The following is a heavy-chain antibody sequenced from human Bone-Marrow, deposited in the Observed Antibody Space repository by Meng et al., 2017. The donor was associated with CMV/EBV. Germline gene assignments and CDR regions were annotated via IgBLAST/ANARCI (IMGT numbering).Heavy chain of an antibody. V-gene: IGHV4-61*01. CDR2: IYYSGST. CDR3: ASSPLKYLYFDY. Sequence: GSLRLSCTVSGGSVSSGSYYWSWIRQPPGKGLEWIGYIYYSGSTNYYPSLKSRVTISVDTSKNQFSLKLSSVTAADTAVYYCASSPLKYLYFDYWGQGTLVTVSS. D-gene: IGHD2/OR15-2a*01. J-gene: IGHJ4*02. CDR1: GGSVSSGSYY.